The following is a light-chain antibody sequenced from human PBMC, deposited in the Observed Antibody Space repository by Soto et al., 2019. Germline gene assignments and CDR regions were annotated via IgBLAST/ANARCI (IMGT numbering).Light chain of an antibody. CDR2: SAS. CDR3: QQSFSFPYT. V-gene: IGKV1-39*01. Sequence: DIQMTQSPSSLSAFAGDRVTITCRASQSISSNLNWYQQKPGKAPKLLIYSASSLQSGVPSRFSGSGSGTDFTLPITSLQPEDFATYYCQQSFSFPYTFGQGTKLDIK. J-gene: IGKJ2*01. CDR1: QSISSN.